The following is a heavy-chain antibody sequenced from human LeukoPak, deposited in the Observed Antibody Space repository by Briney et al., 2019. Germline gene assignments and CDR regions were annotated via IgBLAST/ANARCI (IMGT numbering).Heavy chain of an antibody. CDR3: AKDAGDTAMARGVDY. J-gene: IGHJ4*02. Sequence: GGSLRLSCAASGFTFSSYGMHWVRQAPGKGLEWVAFIRYDGSNKYYADSVKGRFTISRDNSKNTLYLQMNSLRAEDTAVYYCAKDAGDTAMARGVDYWGQGTLVTVSS. V-gene: IGHV3-30*02. D-gene: IGHD5-18*01. CDR2: IRYDGSNK. CDR1: GFTFSSYG.